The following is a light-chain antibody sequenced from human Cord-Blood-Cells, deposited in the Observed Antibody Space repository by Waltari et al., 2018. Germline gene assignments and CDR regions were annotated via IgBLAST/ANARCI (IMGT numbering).Light chain of an antibody. Sequence: DIQMTQSPSTLSASVGDRVTITCRASQSISSWLAWYQQKPGKAPNLLIYDASSLESGVPSRFSGSGSGTEFTLTISSLQPYDFATYYCQQYNSYSPTFGQGTKVEIK. V-gene: IGKV1-5*01. CDR3: QQYNSYSPT. CDR2: DAS. CDR1: QSISSW. J-gene: IGKJ1*01.